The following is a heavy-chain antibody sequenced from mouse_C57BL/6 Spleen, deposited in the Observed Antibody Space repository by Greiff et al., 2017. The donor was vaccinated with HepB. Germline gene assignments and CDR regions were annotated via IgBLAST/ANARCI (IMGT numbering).Heavy chain of an antibody. CDR1: GYTFTSYW. Sequence: QVQLQQPGTELVKPGASVKLSCKASGYTFTSYWMHWVKHRPGQGLEWIGNINPSNGGTNYNEKFKSKATLTVDKSSSTAYMQLSSLTSEDSAVYYCARDGGRRPGFAYWGQGTLVTVSA. J-gene: IGHJ3*01. CDR2: INPSNGGT. V-gene: IGHV1-53*01. D-gene: IGHD1-2*01. CDR3: ARDGGRRPGFAY.